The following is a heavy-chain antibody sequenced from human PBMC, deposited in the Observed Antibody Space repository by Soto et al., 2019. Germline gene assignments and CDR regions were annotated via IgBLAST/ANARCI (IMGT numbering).Heavy chain of an antibody. D-gene: IGHD5-12*01. CDR1: GYTFTSLA. Sequence: GASVKVSCKTSGYTFTSLAINWVRQATGQGLEWLGWMSPNSGNTAYAQKFQGRVTMTRDTSMSTVYMELSSLRSEDTAVYYCARRLVNGGYVQGYYYYGMDVWGQGTTVTVSS. CDR3: ARRLVNGGYVQGYYYYGMDV. V-gene: IGHV1-8*01. J-gene: IGHJ6*02. CDR2: MSPNSGNT.